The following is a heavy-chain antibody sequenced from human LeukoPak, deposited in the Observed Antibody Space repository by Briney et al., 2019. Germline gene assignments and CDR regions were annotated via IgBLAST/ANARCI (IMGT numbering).Heavy chain of an antibody. J-gene: IGHJ4*02. CDR3: AKGNWGDC. V-gene: IGHV3-23*01. D-gene: IGHD7-27*01. CDR1: GFTFSSYA. CDR2: ISGSADNT. Sequence: GGSLRLSCAASGFTFSSYAMNWVRQAPGKGLEWVSGISGSADNTYYVDSVRGRFTIFRDNSKNTVYLQMNSLRAEDAAVYYCAKGNWGDCWGQGTLVIVSS.